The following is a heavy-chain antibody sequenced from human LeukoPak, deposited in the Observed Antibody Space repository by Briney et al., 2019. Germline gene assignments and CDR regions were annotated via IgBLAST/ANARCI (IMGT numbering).Heavy chain of an antibody. J-gene: IGHJ4*02. CDR1: GFTFSTYT. CDR3: ARPPDMITFGGVIVYFDY. V-gene: IGHV3-21*01. Sequence: GGSLRLSCAASGFTFSTYTMNWVRQAPGKGLEWVSSISSRSSYIYYADSVKGRFTISRDNAKNSLYLQMNSLRAEDTAVYYCARPPDMITFGGVIVYFDYWGQGTLVTVSS. CDR2: ISSRSSYI. D-gene: IGHD3-16*02.